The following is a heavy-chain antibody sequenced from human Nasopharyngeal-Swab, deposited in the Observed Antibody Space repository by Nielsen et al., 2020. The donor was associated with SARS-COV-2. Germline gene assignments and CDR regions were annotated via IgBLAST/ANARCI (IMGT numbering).Heavy chain of an antibody. CDR1: GFTFSSYG. V-gene: IGHV3-33*01. CDR2: IWYDGSNK. D-gene: IGHD2-15*01. J-gene: IGHJ6*02. CDR3: ARDWRRVRMGSVDYGIDV. Sequence: GESLKISCAASGFTFSSYGMHWVRQAPGKGLEWVAVIWYDGSNKYYADSVKGRFTISRDNSKNTLYLQMNSLRAEDTAVYYCARDWRRVRMGSVDYGIDVWGQGTTVTVSS.